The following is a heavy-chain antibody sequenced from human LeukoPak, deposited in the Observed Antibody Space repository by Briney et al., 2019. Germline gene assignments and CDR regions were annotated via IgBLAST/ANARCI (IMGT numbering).Heavy chain of an antibody. V-gene: IGHV4-34*01. Sequence: SETLSLTCAVYGGSFSGYYWSWIRQPPGKGLEWIGEINHSGSTNYNPSLKSRVTISVDTSKNQFSLKLSSVTAADTAVYYCARITRGGAVAGTFNDYWGQGTLVTVSS. J-gene: IGHJ4*02. D-gene: IGHD6-19*01. CDR1: GGSFSGYY. CDR2: INHSGST. CDR3: ARITRGGAVAGTFNDY.